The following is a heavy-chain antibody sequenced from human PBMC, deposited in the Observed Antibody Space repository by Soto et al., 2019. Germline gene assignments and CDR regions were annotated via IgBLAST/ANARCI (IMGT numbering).Heavy chain of an antibody. CDR1: GFTFSNYG. Sequence: QVQLVESGGGVVQPGRSLRLSCAASGFTFSNYGMHWVRQAPGKGLEWVALISSDGSNKYYADSMKGRFTISRDNSKNTLYLQMNSLRAEDTAVYYCAKDGYTSGSADFWGQGTLVTVSS. J-gene: IGHJ4*02. V-gene: IGHV3-30*18. CDR3: AKDGYTSGSADF. CDR2: ISSDGSNK. D-gene: IGHD5-18*01.